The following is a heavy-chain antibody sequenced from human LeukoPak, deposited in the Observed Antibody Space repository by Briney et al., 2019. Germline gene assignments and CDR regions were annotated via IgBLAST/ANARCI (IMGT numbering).Heavy chain of an antibody. J-gene: IGHJ5*02. CDR3: AAVYFGEFTGPFNWGPIPHKYNWFDP. CDR1: GGSISSGGYY. Sequence: SETLSLTCTVSGGSISSGGYYWSWIRQHPGKGLEWIGYIYYSGSTYYNPSLKSRVTISVDTSKNQFSLKLSSVTAADTAVYYCAAVYFGEFTGPFNWGPIPHKYNWFDPWGQGTLVTVSS. CDR2: IYYSGST. V-gene: IGHV4-39*01. D-gene: IGHD3-10*01.